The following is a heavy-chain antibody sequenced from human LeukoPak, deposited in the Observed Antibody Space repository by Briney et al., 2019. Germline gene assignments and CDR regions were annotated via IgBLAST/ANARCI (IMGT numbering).Heavy chain of an antibody. CDR2: IYTSGST. CDR1: GGSISSGSYY. J-gene: IGHJ6*03. V-gene: IGHV4-61*02. CDR3: ARVGGFGELFSPRDYYYMDV. D-gene: IGHD3-10*01. Sequence: PSETLSLTCTVSGGSISSGSYYWSWIRQPAGKGLDGIGRIYTSGSTNYNPSLKSRVTISVYTSKDQFSLKLSSVTDADTAVYYCARVGGFGELFSPRDYYYMDVWGKGTTVTISS.